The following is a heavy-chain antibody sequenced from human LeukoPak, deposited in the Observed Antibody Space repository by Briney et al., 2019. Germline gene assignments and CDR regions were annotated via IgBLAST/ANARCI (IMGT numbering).Heavy chain of an antibody. CDR2: INHSGST. D-gene: IGHD2-8*01. CDR1: SGSFSGYY. V-gene: IGHV4-34*01. J-gene: IGHJ4*02. CDR3: ARVFGYCTNGVCYIRRRYFDY. Sequence: SETLSLTCAVYSGSFSGYYWSWIRQPPGKGLEWIGEINHSGSTNYNPSLKSRVTISVDTSKNQFSLKLSSVTAADTAVYYCARVFGYCTNGVCYIRRRYFDYWGQGTLVTVSS.